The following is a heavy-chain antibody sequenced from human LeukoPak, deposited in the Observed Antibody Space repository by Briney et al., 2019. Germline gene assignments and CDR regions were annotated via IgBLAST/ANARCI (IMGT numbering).Heavy chain of an antibody. Sequence: ASVKVSCKASGYTFTSYAMNWVRQAPGQGLEWMGIINPSGGSTSYAQKFQGRVTMTRDMSTSTVYMELSSLRSEDTAVYYCARATIGNNWFDPWGQGTLVTVSS. V-gene: IGHV1-46*01. CDR2: INPSGGST. CDR3: ARATIGNNWFDP. J-gene: IGHJ5*02. CDR1: GYTFTSYA.